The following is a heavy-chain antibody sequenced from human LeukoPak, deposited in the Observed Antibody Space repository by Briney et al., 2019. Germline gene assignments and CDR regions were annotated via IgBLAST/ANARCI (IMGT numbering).Heavy chain of an antibody. V-gene: IGHV1-8*03. Sequence: ASVKVSCKASGYTFTSYDINWVRQATGQGLKWMGWMNPNSGNTGYAQKFQGRVTITRNTSISTAYMELRSLRSDDTAVYYCARDSPAVAGANFDYWGQGTLVTVSS. CDR1: GYTFTSYD. CDR2: MNPNSGNT. D-gene: IGHD6-19*01. J-gene: IGHJ4*02. CDR3: ARDSPAVAGANFDY.